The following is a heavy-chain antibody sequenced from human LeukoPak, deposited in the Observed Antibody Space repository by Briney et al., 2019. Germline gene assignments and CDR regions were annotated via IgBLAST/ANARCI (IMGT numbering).Heavy chain of an antibody. CDR2: ISGSGGST. CDR3: AKDPDWELNGMDV. D-gene: IGHD1-26*01. V-gene: IGHV3-23*01. CDR1: GFNFSSYA. J-gene: IGHJ6*02. Sequence: PGGSVRLSCAASGFNFSSYAMRWVRQAPGKGLEGVSAISGSGGSTYYADSVKGRFTISRDNSKNTLYLQMNSLRAEDTAVYYCAKDPDWELNGMDVWGQGTTVTVSS.